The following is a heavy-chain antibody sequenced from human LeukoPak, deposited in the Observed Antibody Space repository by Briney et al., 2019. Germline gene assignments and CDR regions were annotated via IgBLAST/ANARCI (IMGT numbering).Heavy chain of an antibody. CDR2: IYYSGST. V-gene: IGHV4-31*03. CDR3: AVGLWFGEPNWFDP. Sequence: SETLSLTCTVSGGSISSGGYYWSWIRQHPGKGLEWIGYIYYSGSTYYNPSLKSRVTISVDTSKNQFSLKLSSVTAADTAVYYCAVGLWFGEPNWFDPWGQGTLVTVSS. CDR1: GGSISSGGYY. D-gene: IGHD3-10*01. J-gene: IGHJ5*02.